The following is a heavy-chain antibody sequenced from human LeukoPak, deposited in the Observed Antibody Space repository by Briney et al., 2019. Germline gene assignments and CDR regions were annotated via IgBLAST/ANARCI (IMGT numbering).Heavy chain of an antibody. D-gene: IGHD2-2*01. CDR1: GGSISSSSYY. J-gene: IGHJ4*02. V-gene: IGHV4-61*02. CDR3: ARVGCSSTSCFFDY. CDR2: IYTSGST. Sequence: PSETLSLTCTVSGGSISSSSYYWSWIRQPAGKGLEWIGRIYTSGSTNYNPSLKSRVTISVDTSKNQFSLKLSSVTAADTAVYYCARVGCSSTSCFFDYWGQGTLVTVSS.